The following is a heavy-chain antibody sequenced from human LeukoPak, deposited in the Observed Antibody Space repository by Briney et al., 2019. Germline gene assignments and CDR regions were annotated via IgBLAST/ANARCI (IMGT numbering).Heavy chain of an antibody. CDR2: ISGSGGST. Sequence: PGGSLRLSCAASGFTFSSYAMSWVRQAPGKGLEWVSAISGSGGSTYYADSVKGRFAISRDNSKNTLYLQMNSLRAEDTAVYYCAKERDIVVVPAAIDYWGQGTLVTVSS. CDR1: GFTFSSYA. CDR3: AKERDIVVVPAAIDY. V-gene: IGHV3-23*01. J-gene: IGHJ4*02. D-gene: IGHD2-2*01.